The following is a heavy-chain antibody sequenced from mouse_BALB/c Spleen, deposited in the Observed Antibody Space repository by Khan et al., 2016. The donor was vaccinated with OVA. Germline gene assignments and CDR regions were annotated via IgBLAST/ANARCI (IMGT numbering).Heavy chain of an antibody. V-gene: IGHV5-6*01. CDR1: GFTFSTYG. Sequence: EVELVESGGDLVKPGGSLKLSCAASGFTFSTYGMSWVRQTPDKRLEWVATICSGGSYTYYPDSVKGRFTISRDNAKNTLYLQMSSLKSEDTAMDYCAKLGDYCECEGFAYWGQGTLVTVSA. CDR3: AKLGDYCECEGFAY. J-gene: IGHJ3*01. D-gene: IGHD2-4*01. CDR2: ICSGGSYT.